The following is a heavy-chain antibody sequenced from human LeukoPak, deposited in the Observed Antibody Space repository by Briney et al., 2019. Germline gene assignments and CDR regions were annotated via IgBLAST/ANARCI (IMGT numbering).Heavy chain of an antibody. J-gene: IGHJ6*03. CDR1: GGSISSYY. D-gene: IGHD5-18*01. CDR3: ARGAKYSSYYYMDV. CDR2: IYTSGST. Sequence: SETLSLTCTVSGGSISSYYWSWIRQPAGKGLEWIGRIYTSGSTNYNPSLKSRVTMSVDTSKNQFSLKLSSVTAADTAVYYCARGAKYSSYYYMDVWGTGTTVTVSS. V-gene: IGHV4-4*07.